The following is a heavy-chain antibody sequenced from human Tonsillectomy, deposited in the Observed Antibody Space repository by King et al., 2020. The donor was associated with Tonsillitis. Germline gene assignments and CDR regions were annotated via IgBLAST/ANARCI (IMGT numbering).Heavy chain of an antibody. D-gene: IGHD4-11*01. CDR1: GFTFSNYA. CDR3: AKDLMTTVTSLNSAAIDH. Sequence: VQLVESGGGSVQPGGSLRLSCAASGFTFSNYAMNWVRQAPGKGLEWVSGVSGSGGSTYYAGSVKGRFTVSRDNSKNTLFLQMNSPRAEDTAVYYCAKDLMTTVTSLNSAAIDHWGQGTLVTVSS. CDR2: VSGSGGST. J-gene: IGHJ4*02. V-gene: IGHV3-23*04.